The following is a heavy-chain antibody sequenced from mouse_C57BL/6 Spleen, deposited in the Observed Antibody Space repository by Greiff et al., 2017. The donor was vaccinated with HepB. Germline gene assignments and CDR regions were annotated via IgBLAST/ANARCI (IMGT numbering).Heavy chain of an antibody. CDR2: IYPGDGDT. V-gene: IGHV1-80*01. Sequence: VQLQQSGAELVKPGASVKISCKASGYAFSSYWMNWVKQRPGKGLEWIGQIYPGDGDTNYNGKFKGKATLTADKYSSTAYMQRSSLTSEDSAVYFCAIERLREPSDFDYWGQVTTLTVSA. CDR1: GYAFSSYW. CDR3: AIERLREPSDFDY. D-gene: IGHD2-2*01. J-gene: IGHJ2*01.